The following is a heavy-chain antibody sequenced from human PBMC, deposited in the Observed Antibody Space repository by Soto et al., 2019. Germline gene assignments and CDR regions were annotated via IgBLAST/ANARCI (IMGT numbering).Heavy chain of an antibody. CDR2: ISYDGSNK. Sequence: QVQLVESGGGVVQPGRSLRLSCAASGFTFSSYAMHWVRQAPGKGLEWVAVISYDGSNKYYADSVKGRFTISRDNSKNSLYLQMNSLRAEDTAVYYCAREAGYIAEYFQHWRQRTLVTVSS. J-gene: IGHJ1*01. CDR1: GFTFSSYA. CDR3: AREAGYIAEYFQH. D-gene: IGHD3-9*01. V-gene: IGHV3-30-3*01.